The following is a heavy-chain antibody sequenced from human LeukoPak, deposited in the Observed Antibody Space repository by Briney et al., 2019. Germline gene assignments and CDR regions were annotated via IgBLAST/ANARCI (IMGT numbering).Heavy chain of an antibody. J-gene: IGHJ3*02. CDR2: IYYSGST. CDR3: VRGVRGPQDAFDI. D-gene: IGHD2-21*01. Sequence: SETLSLTCTVSGGSISSSSYYWGWIRQPPGKGLEWIGSIYYSGSTYYNPSLKSRVTISVDTSKNQFSLKLNSVTAADTAVYYCVRGVRGPQDAFDIWGQGTMVTVSS. CDR1: GGSISSSSYY. V-gene: IGHV4-39*07.